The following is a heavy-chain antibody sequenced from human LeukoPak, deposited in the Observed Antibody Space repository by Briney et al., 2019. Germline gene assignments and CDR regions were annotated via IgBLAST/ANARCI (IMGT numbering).Heavy chain of an antibody. V-gene: IGHV1-2*02. J-gene: IGHJ3*02. CDR1: GYIFTDYC. Sequence: WASVKVSCKASGYIFTDYCMHWVRQAPGQGLEWMGWFNPASGGTKYAQKFQGRVTMTRDTSINTAYMELSSLGLDDTAVYYCARGLYYGGNQRAHDAFDIWGQGTLVTVSS. CDR2: FNPASGGT. D-gene: IGHD4-23*01. CDR3: ARGLYYGGNQRAHDAFDI.